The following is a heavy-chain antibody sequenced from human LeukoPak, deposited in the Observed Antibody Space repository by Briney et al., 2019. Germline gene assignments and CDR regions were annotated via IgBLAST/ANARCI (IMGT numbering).Heavy chain of an antibody. CDR2: ISDSGGRT. D-gene: IGHD3-22*01. CDR1: GITLSNYG. J-gene: IGHJ4*02. CDR3: AKRGVVIRVILVGFHKEAYYFDS. Sequence: PGGSLRLSCAVSGITLSNYGMSWVRQAPGKGPEWVAGISDSGGRTNYADSVKGRFTISRDNPKNTLYLQMNSLRAEDTAAYFCAKRGVVIRVILVGFHKEAYYFDSWGQGALVTVSS. V-gene: IGHV3-23*01.